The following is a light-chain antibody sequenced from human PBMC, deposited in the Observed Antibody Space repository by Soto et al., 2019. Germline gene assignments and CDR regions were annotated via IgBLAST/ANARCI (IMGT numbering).Light chain of an antibody. CDR3: QQTYSTRT. V-gene: IGKV1-39*01. CDR1: EHISNY. Sequence: IQLTRPPSSQSAAVGERVTLPSRASEHISNYLNWYQQKPGTAPKLLIHGESILQSGVPSRFSGSGSGTHFTLTINNLQPEDFATYYCQQTYSTRTFGQGTKV. J-gene: IGKJ1*01. CDR2: GES.